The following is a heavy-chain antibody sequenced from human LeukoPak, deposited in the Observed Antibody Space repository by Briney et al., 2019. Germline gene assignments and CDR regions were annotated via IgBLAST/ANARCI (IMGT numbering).Heavy chain of an antibody. V-gene: IGHV3-7*01. CDR1: GFTFSSYW. D-gene: IGHD2-2*02. CDR2: IKQDGSEK. Sequence: GGSLRLSCAASGFTFSSYWMSWVRQAPGKGLEWVANIKQDGSEKYYVDSVKGRFTISRDNAKNSLYLQMNSLRAEDTAVYYCARDSPEYCSSTSCYISPYYYYMDVWGKGTTVTVSS. J-gene: IGHJ6*03. CDR3: ARDSPEYCSSTSCYISPYYYYMDV.